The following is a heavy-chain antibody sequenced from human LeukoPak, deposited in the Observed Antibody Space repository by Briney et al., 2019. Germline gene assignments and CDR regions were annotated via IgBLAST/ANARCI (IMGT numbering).Heavy chain of an antibody. Sequence: GGSLRLSCAASGFTFSGSWMHWVRQAPGKGLVWVSRINTDGSNTIYADSVKGRFTISRDNAKNTLYLQMNSLRAEDTAVYYCARTQLAYAFDIWGQGTMVTVSS. V-gene: IGHV3-74*01. J-gene: IGHJ3*02. CDR1: GFTFSGSW. CDR3: ARTQLAYAFDI. CDR2: INTDGSNT. D-gene: IGHD1-1*01.